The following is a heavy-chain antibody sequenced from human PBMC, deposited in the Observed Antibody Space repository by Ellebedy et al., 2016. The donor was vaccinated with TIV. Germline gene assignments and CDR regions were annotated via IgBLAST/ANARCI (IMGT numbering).Heavy chain of an antibody. V-gene: IGHV1-18*04. Sequence: ASVKVSCKASGYTFTKYGISWVRQAPGQGLDGMGWISGYNGDTNYAQKFQGRVTMTTETSTNTVYMELRSLSFDETAVYYCTRGFYEKFDPWGQGTLVTVS. CDR2: ISGYNGDT. CDR1: GYTFTKYG. CDR3: TRGFYEKFDP. D-gene: IGHD5/OR15-5a*01. J-gene: IGHJ5*02.